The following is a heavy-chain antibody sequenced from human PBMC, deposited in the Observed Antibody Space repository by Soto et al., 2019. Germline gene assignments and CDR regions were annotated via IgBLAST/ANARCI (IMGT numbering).Heavy chain of an antibody. J-gene: IGHJ5*02. CDR3: AKISIAAAGRYNWFDP. V-gene: IGHV3-23*01. CDR2: ISGSGGST. CDR1: GFTFSSYA. D-gene: IGHD6-13*01. Sequence: RRLSCAASGFTFSSYAMSWVRQAPGKGLEWVSAISGSGGSTYYADSVKGRFTISRDNSKNTLYLQMNSLRAEDTAVYYCAKISIAAAGRYNWFDPWGQGTLVTVSS.